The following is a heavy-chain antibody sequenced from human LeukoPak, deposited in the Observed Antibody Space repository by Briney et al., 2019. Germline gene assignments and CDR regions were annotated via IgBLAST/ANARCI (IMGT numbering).Heavy chain of an antibody. V-gene: IGHV1-3*01. D-gene: IGHD6-19*01. CDR2: INAGNGNT. Sequence: ASVKVSCKASGYTFTSYGISWVRQAPGQRLEWMGWINAGNGNTKYSQKFQGRVTITRDTSASTAYMELSSLRSEDTAVYYCARVSVGLAGWYYFDYWGQGTLVTVSS. CDR1: GYTFTSYG. J-gene: IGHJ4*02. CDR3: ARVSVGLAGWYYFDY.